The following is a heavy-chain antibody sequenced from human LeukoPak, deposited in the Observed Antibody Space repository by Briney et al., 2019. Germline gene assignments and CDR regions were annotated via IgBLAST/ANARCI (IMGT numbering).Heavy chain of an antibody. CDR3: ARGSHYYYGSGSLWAPPSFDY. J-gene: IGHJ4*02. D-gene: IGHD3-10*01. CDR2: VYTSGST. Sequence: PSETLSLTCTVSGASISSGSYYWSWIRQPAGKGLEWIGRVYTSGSTNYNPSLKSRVTISLDTSKNQFSLKLSSVTAADTAVYYCARGSHYYYGSGSLWAPPSFDYWGQGTLVTVSS. V-gene: IGHV4-61*02. CDR1: GASISSGSYY.